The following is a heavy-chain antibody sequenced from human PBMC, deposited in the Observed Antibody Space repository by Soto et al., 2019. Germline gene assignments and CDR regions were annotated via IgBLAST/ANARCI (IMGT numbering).Heavy chain of an antibody. J-gene: IGHJ4*02. D-gene: IGHD5-18*01. V-gene: IGHV3-66*04. CDR3: ARHGYSYGGGYFDY. Sequence: GGSLSLACAASGVSFSSCGMHWFSQAPVKGLEWVSVIYSGGSAYYADSVKGRFTISRDNSKNTLYLQMNSLRAEDMAVYYCARHGYSYGGGYFDYWGQGTLVTVSS. CDR2: IYSGGSA. CDR1: GVSFSSCG.